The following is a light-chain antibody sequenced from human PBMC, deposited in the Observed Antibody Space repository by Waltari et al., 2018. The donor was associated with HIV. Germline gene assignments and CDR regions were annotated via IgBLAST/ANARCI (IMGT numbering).Light chain of an antibody. J-gene: IGKJ2*01. CDR3: QKYDSAPYP. V-gene: IGKV1-27*01. CDR1: QDISVY. Sequence: DIHMTQSPSSLSASVGDRVTVTCRASQDISVYVAWYQQKPGKAPKLLIYAASTLQSEVPSRFGGSGSGTDFTLTISSLQPEDVASYYCQKYDSAPYPFGQGTKLEIK. CDR2: AAS.